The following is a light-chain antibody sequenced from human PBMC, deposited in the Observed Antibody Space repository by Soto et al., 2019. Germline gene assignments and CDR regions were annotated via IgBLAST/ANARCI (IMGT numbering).Light chain of an antibody. CDR2: DAS. V-gene: IGKV3-11*01. J-gene: IGKJ3*01. Sequence: EIVLTQSPATLSLSPGERATLSCRVSQSVSSYLAWYQQKPGQAPRLLIYDASNRATGIPARFSGSGSGTDFTLTISSLEPEDFAVYYCQHRSSWPLTFGPGTKVDIK. CDR1: QSVSSY. CDR3: QHRSSWPLT.